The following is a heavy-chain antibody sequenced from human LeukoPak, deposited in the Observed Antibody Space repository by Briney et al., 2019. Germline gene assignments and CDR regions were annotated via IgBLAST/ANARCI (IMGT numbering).Heavy chain of an antibody. V-gene: IGHV4-4*07. Sequence: SETLSLTCTVSGGSISSYYWSWIRQAAGKGLEWIGRIYTSGSTNYNPSLKSRVTMSVDTSKNQFSLKLSSVTAADTAVYYCARSRDNSNYGSFFDYWGQGTLVTVSS. J-gene: IGHJ4*02. D-gene: IGHD4-11*01. CDR2: IYTSGST. CDR1: GGSISSYY. CDR3: ARSRDNSNYGSFFDY.